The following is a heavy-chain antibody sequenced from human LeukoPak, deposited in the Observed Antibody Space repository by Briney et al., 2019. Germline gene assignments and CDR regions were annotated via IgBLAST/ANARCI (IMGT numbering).Heavy chain of an antibody. V-gene: IGHV4-34*01. CDR1: GGSFSAYY. CDR3: ARGGVGSSGYYFDY. J-gene: IGHJ4*02. D-gene: IGHD6-6*01. CDR2: INHSGSA. Sequence: SETLSLTCAVYGGSFSAYYWTWIRQPPGKGLEWIGEINHSGSANYNPSLKSRVTISVDTSKNQFSLNLSSVTAADTAVYYCARGGVGSSGYYFDYWGQGTLVTVSS.